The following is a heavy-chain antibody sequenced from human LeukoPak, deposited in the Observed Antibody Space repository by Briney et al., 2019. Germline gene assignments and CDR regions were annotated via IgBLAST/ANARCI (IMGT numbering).Heavy chain of an antibody. J-gene: IGHJ4*02. Sequence: SETLSLTCTVSGGSISSYYWSWIRQPPGKGLEWIGYIYYSGSTNYNPSLKSRVTISVDTSKNQFSLKLSSVTAADTAVYYCARGGPYYYDSSGYYSYWGQGTLVTVSS. CDR3: ARGGPYYYDSSGYYSY. CDR2: IYYSGST. D-gene: IGHD3-22*01. CDR1: GGSISSYY. V-gene: IGHV4-59*01.